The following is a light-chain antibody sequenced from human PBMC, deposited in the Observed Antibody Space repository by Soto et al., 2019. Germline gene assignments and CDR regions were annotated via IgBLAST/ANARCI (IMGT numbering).Light chain of an antibody. CDR3: CSYAGTGTLA. Sequence: QSVLTQPASVSGSPGQSITISCTGTSSDVGTYNLVSWYQQHPGQAPKLMIYEGSKRPSGVSNRFSGSKSGNTASLTISGLQAEDQADYYCCSYAGTGTLAFGPGTKVTVL. V-gene: IGLV2-23*01. CDR1: SSDVGTYNL. J-gene: IGLJ1*01. CDR2: EGS.